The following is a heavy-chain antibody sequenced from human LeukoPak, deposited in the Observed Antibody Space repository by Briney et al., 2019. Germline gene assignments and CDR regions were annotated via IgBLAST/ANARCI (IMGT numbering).Heavy chain of an antibody. V-gene: IGHV1-2*02. D-gene: IGHD2-15*01. CDR2: INPNSGGT. CDR3: ARDIEPVVPPGYSAASEIYYYIMDV. Sequence: GASVKVSCKASGYTFTGYYMHWVRQAPGQGLEWMGCINPNSGGTNYAQKFQGRVTMTRDTSISTAYMELSRLRSDDTAVYYCARDIEPVVPPGYSAASEIYYYIMDVWGQGTTVTVSS. CDR1: GYTFTGYY. J-gene: IGHJ6*02.